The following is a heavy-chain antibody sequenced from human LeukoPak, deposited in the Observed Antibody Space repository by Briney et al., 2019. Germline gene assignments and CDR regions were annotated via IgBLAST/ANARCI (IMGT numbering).Heavy chain of an antibody. J-gene: IGHJ4*02. CDR3: ARDKAGDHDY. Sequence: GGSLRLSCAATGFTFSSYGMHWVRQASGKGLEGVALFWHDGSNNYYADSVKGRFTISRDNSKNTLYLQMNSLRAEDTAVYYCARDKAGDHDYWGQGTLVTVSS. D-gene: IGHD7-27*01. V-gene: IGHV3-33*01. CDR2: FWHDGSNN. CDR1: GFTFSSYG.